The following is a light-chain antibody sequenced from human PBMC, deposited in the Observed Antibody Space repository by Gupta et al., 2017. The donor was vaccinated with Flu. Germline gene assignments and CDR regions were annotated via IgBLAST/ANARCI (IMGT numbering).Light chain of an antibody. Sequence: QSVLTQPPSVSGAPGQRVTISCPGSRSNIGAGYDVHWYQQLPGTAPKLLIYGNSNRPSGVPDRFSGSKSGTSASLAITGLQAEDEADYYCQSYDSSLSGSKVFGGGTKLTVL. CDR3: QSYDSSLSGSKV. J-gene: IGLJ3*02. CDR2: GNS. V-gene: IGLV1-40*01. CDR1: RSNIGAGYD.